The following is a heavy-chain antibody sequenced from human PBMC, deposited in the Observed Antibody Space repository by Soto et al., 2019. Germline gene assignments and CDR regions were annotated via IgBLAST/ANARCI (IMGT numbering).Heavy chain of an antibody. CDR2: VSAGGDMT. V-gene: IGHV3-23*01. D-gene: IGHD3-10*01. CDR3: ARGDRGGSGSPASYYYSGLDV. J-gene: IGHJ6*02. Sequence: DVQLLESGGDLVQPGGSLRLSCAASGFTFSSYAMSWVRQAPGKGLEWLSSVSAGGDMTYYSDSVKGRFTISRDNSNNARFLQMNSLRAEDTALYYCARGDRGGSGSPASYYYSGLDVWGQGTTVTVSS. CDR1: GFTFSSYA.